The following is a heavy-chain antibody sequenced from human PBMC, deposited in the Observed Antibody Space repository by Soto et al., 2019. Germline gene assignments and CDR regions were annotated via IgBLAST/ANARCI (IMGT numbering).Heavy chain of an antibody. J-gene: IGHJ6*02. V-gene: IGHV3-23*01. Sequence: GGSLSLSCAASGFTFSSYAMSWVRQAPGKGLEWVSAISGSGGSTYYADSVKGRFTISRDNSKNTLYLQMNSLRAEDTAVYYCARTDYYGSGSPYYYGMDVWGQGTTVTVSS. CDR2: ISGSGGST. CDR3: ARTDYYGSGSPYYYGMDV. D-gene: IGHD3-10*01. CDR1: GFTFSSYA.